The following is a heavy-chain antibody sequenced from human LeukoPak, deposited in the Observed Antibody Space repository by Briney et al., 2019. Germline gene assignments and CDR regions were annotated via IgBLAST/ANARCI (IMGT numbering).Heavy chain of an antibody. Sequence: SQTLSLTCTVSGGSISSGSYYWSWIRQPAGKGLEWIGRIYTSGSTNYNPSLKSRVTISVDTSKNQFSLKLSSVTAADTAVYYCVRAGYCSSTSCPPGFDYWGQGTLVTVSS. J-gene: IGHJ4*02. D-gene: IGHD2-2*01. V-gene: IGHV4-61*02. CDR1: GGSISSGSYY. CDR2: IYTSGST. CDR3: VRAGYCSSTSCPPGFDY.